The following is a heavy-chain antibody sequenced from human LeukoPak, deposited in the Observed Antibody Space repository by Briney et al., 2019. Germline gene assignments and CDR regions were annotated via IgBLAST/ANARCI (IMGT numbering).Heavy chain of an antibody. CDR1: GFTISNYW. J-gene: IGHJ4*02. CDR2: IKQDGSEK. V-gene: IGHV3-7*03. CDR3: GSSDLSFGDY. Sequence: GGSLRLSCAASGFTISNYWISWVRQAPGEGLEWVANIKQDGSEKYYVDSVKGRFTISRDNAKNSLYLQMNSLRAEETAVYYCGSSDLSFGDYWGQGILVTVSS. D-gene: IGHD3-10*01.